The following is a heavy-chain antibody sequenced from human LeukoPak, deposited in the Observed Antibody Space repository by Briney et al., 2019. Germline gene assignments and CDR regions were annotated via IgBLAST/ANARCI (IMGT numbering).Heavy chain of an antibody. V-gene: IGHV4-59*01. CDR1: GGSISSYY. J-gene: IGHJ6*03. Sequence: SETLSLTCTVSGGSISSYYWSWIRQPPGKGLEWIGYIYYSGSTNYNPSLKSRVTISVDTSKNQFSLKLSSVTAADTAVYYCARESVYSSSWYGSHYYYYYMDVWGKGTTVTVSS. CDR3: ARESVYSSSWYGSHYYYYYMDV. D-gene: IGHD6-13*01. CDR2: IYYSGST.